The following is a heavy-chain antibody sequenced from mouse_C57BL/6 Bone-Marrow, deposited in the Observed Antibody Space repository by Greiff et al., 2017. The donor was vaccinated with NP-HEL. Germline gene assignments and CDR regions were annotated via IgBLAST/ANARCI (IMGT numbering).Heavy chain of an antibody. V-gene: IGHV1-22*01. CDR2: INPNNGGT. J-gene: IGHJ4*01. CDR3: ARSLLYYYGSSPYAMDY. CDR1: GYTFTDYN. Sequence: EVQLQQSGPELVKPGASVKMSCKASGYTFTDYNMHWVKQSHGKSLEWIGYINPNNGGTSYNQKFKGKATLTVNKSSSTAYMELRSLTSEDSAVYYCARSLLYYYGSSPYAMDYWGQGTSVTVSS. D-gene: IGHD1-1*01.